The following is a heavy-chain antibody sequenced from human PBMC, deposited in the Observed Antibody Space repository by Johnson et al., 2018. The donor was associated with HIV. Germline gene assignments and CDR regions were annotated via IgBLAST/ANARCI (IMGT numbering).Heavy chain of an antibody. V-gene: IGHV3-7*01. J-gene: IGHJ3*02. CDR2: IKQDGSER. Sequence: VRLVESGGGLVLPGGSLRLSCVGSGFTFSSYWMSWVRQAPGKGLEWVATIKQDGSERYHVDSVKGRFTISRDNSKNTLYLQMNSLRGEDTAVYYCVREGPSERAGFDIWGQGTMVTVSS. CDR1: GFTFSSYW. CDR3: VREGPSERAGFDI.